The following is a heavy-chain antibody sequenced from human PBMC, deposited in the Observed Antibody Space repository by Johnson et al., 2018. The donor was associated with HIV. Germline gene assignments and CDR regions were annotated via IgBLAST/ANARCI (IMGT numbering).Heavy chain of an antibody. CDR1: GFTFSSYW. D-gene: IGHD3-3*01. V-gene: IGHV3-7*01. J-gene: IGHJ3*02. Sequence: VQLVESGGGLVQPGGSLSLSCAASGFTFSSYWMSWFRQAPGKGLEWVANIKQEGREKSYADSVKGGLPTSEDNPKNTLYLQMNSLRAEDTAVYYCAKGAYYDFWSGYYTGIGAFDIWGQGTMVTVSS. CDR3: AKGAYYDFWSGYYTGIGAFDI. CDR2: IKQEGREK.